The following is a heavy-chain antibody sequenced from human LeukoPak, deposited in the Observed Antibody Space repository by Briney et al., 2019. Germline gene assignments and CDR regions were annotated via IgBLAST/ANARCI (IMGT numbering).Heavy chain of an antibody. J-gene: IGHJ4*02. CDR1: GFIFSSYW. D-gene: IGHD6-19*01. CDR2: IIQDGSEK. CDR3: ARDRPVAVAGTLDY. V-gene: IGHV3-7*01. Sequence: GGSLRLSCAASGFIFSSYWMSWVRQAPGKGLEWVANIIQDGSEKYYVDSVKGRFTISRDNAKNSLYLQMNSLRAEDTAVYYCARDRPVAVAGTLDYWGQGTLVTVSS.